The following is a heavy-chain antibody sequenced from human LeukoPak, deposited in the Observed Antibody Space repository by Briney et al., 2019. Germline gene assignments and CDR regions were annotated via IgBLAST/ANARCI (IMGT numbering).Heavy chain of an antibody. CDR3: ARDSKEVGATNY. CDR2: IIPILGIA. CDR1: GGTFSSYA. D-gene: IGHD1-26*01. J-gene: IGHJ4*02. Sequence: SVKVSCEASGGTFSSYAISWVRQAPGQGLEWMGRIIPILGIANYAQKFQGRVTITADKSTSTAYMELSSLRSEDTAVYYCARDSKEVGATNYWGQGTLVTVSS. V-gene: IGHV1-69*04.